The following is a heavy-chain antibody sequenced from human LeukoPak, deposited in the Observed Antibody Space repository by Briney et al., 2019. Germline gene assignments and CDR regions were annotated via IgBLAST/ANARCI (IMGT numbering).Heavy chain of an antibody. V-gene: IGHV1-2*02. CDR2: INPNSGGT. J-gene: IGHJ4*02. D-gene: IGHD6-13*01. Sequence: ASVKVSCKASGYTFTGYYMHWVRQAPGQGLEWMEWINPNSGGTNYAQKFQGRVTMTMDTSISTAYMELSRLRSDDTAVYYCARGRRSWYYFDYWGQGTLVIVSS. CDR1: GYTFTGYY. CDR3: ARGRRSWYYFDY.